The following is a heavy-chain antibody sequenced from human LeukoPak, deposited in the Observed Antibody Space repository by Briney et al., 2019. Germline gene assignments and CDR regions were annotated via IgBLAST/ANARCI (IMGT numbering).Heavy chain of an antibody. CDR2: IYYSGST. CDR1: GGSISRYF. Sequence: PSETLSLTCSVSGGSISRYFWSWIRQPPGKGLEWIGYIYYSGSTKYNPSLKSRVTMSVDASKNQFSLKVSSVTAADTAVYYCARTHLQGYGDSWGQGTLVTVSS. CDR3: ARTHLQGYGDS. J-gene: IGHJ4*02. D-gene: IGHD5-12*01. V-gene: IGHV4-59*12.